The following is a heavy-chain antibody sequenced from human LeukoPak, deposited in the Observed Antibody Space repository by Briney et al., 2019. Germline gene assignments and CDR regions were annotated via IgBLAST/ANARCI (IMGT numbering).Heavy chain of an antibody. Sequence: PGGSLGLSCAASGFTFSSYWMNWVRQAPGKGLEWLGRIKSKIDGGTTDYAAPVKGRFTISRDDSKNTLYLQMNSLKTEDTAVYYCATDRLELFNDAFDIWGQGTMVTVSS. CDR2: IKSKIDGGTT. CDR1: GFTFSSYW. V-gene: IGHV3-15*01. J-gene: IGHJ3*02. D-gene: IGHD1-7*01. CDR3: ATDRLELFNDAFDI.